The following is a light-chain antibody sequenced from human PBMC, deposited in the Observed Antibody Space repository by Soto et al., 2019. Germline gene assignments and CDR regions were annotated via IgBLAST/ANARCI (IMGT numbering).Light chain of an antibody. V-gene: IGKV3-11*01. J-gene: IGKJ5*01. Sequence: EIVVTQSPATLSLSPGERATLSCRASQSVSSYLAWYQQKPGQAPRLLIYDASNRATGIPARFSGSGSGTDFTLTISSLEPEDFAVYYCQQRSNWPFFGQGTRLEIK. CDR1: QSVSSY. CDR2: DAS. CDR3: QQRSNWPF.